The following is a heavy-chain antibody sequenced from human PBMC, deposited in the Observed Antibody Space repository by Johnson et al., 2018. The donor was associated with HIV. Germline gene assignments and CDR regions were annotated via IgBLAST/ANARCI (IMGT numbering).Heavy chain of an antibody. V-gene: IGHV3-30*14. J-gene: IGHJ3*02. Sequence: QVQLVESGGGVVQPGRSLRLSCAASGFTFSSYAMHWVRQAPGKGLEWVVTISYDGSNKYYADSVKGRFTISRDNSKNTLYLQMNSLRAEDTAVYYCARGPVMVRGVTDAFDIWGQGTMVTVSS. CDR1: GFTFSSYA. D-gene: IGHD3-10*01. CDR2: ISYDGSNK. CDR3: ARGPVMVRGVTDAFDI.